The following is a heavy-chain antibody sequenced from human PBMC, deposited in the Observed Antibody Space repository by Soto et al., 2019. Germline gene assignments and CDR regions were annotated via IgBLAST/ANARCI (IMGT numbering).Heavy chain of an antibody. CDR2: IYYSGTT. J-gene: IGHJ6*02. V-gene: IGHV4-31*03. CDR3: AASCVGCGGFNYYGMDV. D-gene: IGHD2-21*01. CDR1: GSSISSGGYY. Sequence: SGTLSLTCSFFGSSISSGGYYRNLIRQHPGKGLEWIGYIYYSGTTYYNPSLKSRVTISVDTSKNQFSLKLSSVTAADTAVYYCAASCVGCGGFNYYGMDVWGQGTTVTVSS.